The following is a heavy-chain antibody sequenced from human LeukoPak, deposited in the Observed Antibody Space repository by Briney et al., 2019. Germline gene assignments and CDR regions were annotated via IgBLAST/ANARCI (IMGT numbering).Heavy chain of an antibody. V-gene: IGHV3-23*01. D-gene: IGHD1-26*01. CDR1: GFTFRRYG. Sequence: GGTLRLSCAASGFTFRRYGMSWVRQAPGKGVEGVSATSGSGGSTYYADSVKGRFTISRDNSKNTLYMQMNRRRAGATAVYYCAGGAIVGVLLNLDYWGQGTLVTVSS. J-gene: IGHJ4*02. CDR3: AGGAIVGVLLNLDY. CDR2: TSGSGGST.